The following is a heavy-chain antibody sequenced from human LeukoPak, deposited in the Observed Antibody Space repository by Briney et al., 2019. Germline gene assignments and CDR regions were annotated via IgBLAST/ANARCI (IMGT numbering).Heavy chain of an antibody. CDR3: AGYSSGYYKADDAFDI. CDR2: INHSGST. J-gene: IGHJ3*02. D-gene: IGHD3-22*01. CDR1: GGSISSYY. Sequence: SETLSLTCTVSGGSISSYYWSWIRQPAGKGLEWIGEINHSGSTNYNPSLKSRVTISVDTSKNQFSLKLSSVTAADTAVYYCAGYSSGYYKADDAFDIWGQGTMVTVSS. V-gene: IGHV4-34*01.